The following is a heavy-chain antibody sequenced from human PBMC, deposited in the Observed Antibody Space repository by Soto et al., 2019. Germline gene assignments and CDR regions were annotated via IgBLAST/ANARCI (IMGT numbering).Heavy chain of an antibody. D-gene: IGHD3-3*01. V-gene: IGHV3-23*01. Sequence: GGSLRLSCAASGFTFSSYAMSWVRQAPGKGLEWVSAISGSGGSTYYADSVKGRFTISRDNSKNTLYLQMNSLRAEDTAVYYCAKATRHYDFWSGSLDYWGQGTLVTVSS. CDR3: AKATRHYDFWSGSLDY. J-gene: IGHJ4*02. CDR2: ISGSGGST. CDR1: GFTFSSYA.